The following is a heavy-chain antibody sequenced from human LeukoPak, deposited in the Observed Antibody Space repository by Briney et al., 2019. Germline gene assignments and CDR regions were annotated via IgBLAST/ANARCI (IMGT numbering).Heavy chain of an antibody. V-gene: IGHV3-30*02. CDR3: AKDGDTAMATGSFDY. D-gene: IGHD5-18*01. J-gene: IGHJ4*02. CDR2: IRYDGSNK. CDR1: GFIFSNYA. Sequence: PGGSLRLSCAASGFIFSNYAMHWVRQAPGKGLEWVTFIRYDGSNKYYAESVKGRFTISRDNSKNTLYLQMNSLRAEDTAVYYCAKDGDTAMATGSFDYWGQGTLVTVSS.